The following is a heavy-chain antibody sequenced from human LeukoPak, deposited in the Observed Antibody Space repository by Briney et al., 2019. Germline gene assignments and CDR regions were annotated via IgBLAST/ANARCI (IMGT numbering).Heavy chain of an antibody. CDR3: ARGDAGRESLDY. J-gene: IGHJ4*02. Sequence: PSETLSLTCTVSGGSISSGGYYWSWIRQHPGKGLEWIGYIYYSGSTYHNPSLKSRVTISVDTSKNQFSLKLSSVTAADTAVYYCARGDAGRESLDYWGQGTLVTVSS. V-gene: IGHV4-31*03. D-gene: IGHD5-24*01. CDR2: IYYSGST. CDR1: GGSISSGGYY.